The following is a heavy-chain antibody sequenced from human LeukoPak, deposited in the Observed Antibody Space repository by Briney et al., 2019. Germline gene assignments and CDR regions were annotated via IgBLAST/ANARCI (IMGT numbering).Heavy chain of an antibody. V-gene: IGHV3-9*01. CDR3: AKAPSEDYFDY. CDR2: ISWNSRSI. CDR1: GFNFDDYV. Sequence: GGSLRLSCAASGFNFDDYVMHWVRQAPGKGLEWVSSISWNSRSIGYADSVKGRFTISRDNGKNFLYLQMNSLRTEDTALYYCAKAPSEDYFDYWGQGTLVTVSS. J-gene: IGHJ4*02.